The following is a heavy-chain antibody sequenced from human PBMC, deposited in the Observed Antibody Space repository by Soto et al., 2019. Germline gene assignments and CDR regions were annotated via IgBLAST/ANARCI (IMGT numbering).Heavy chain of an antibody. CDR1: GYTFTSYG. CDR3: ARAVGNYYDSSGFRTMYGMDV. Sequence: VASVKVSCKPSGYTFTSYGISWVRQAPGQGLEWMGWISAYNGNTNYAQKLQGRVTMTTDTSTSTAYMELRSLRSDDTAVYYCARAVGNYYDSSGFRTMYGMDVWGQGTTVTVSS. J-gene: IGHJ6*02. D-gene: IGHD3-22*01. V-gene: IGHV1-18*04. CDR2: ISAYNGNT.